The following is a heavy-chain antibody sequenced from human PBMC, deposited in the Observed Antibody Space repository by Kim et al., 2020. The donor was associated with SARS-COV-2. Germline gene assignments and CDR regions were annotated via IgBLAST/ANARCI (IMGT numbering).Heavy chain of an antibody. J-gene: IGHJ3*02. D-gene: IGHD2-15*01. CDR1: GGSISSGGYS. V-gene: IGHV4-30-2*01. CDR3: ARGNDIVAKKGDAFDI. Sequence: SETLSLTCAVSGGSISSGGYSWSWIRQPPGKGLEWIGYIYHSGSTYYNPSLKSRVTISVDRSKNQFSLKLSSVTAADTAVYYCARGNDIVAKKGDAFDIWGQGTMVTVSS. CDR2: IYHSGST.